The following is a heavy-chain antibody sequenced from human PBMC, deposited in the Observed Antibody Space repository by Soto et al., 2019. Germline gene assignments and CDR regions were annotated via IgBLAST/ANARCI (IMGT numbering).Heavy chain of an antibody. CDR1: GGSISSGGYY. CDR3: ARVTDYYDSSGYYYPWFDP. J-gene: IGHJ5*02. Sequence: PSETLSLTCTVSGGSISSGGYYWSWIRQHPGKGLEWIGYIYYSGSTYYNPSLKSRVTISVDTSKNQFSLKLSSVTAADTAVYYCARVTDYYDSSGYYYPWFDPWGQGTLVTVS. V-gene: IGHV4-31*03. CDR2: IYYSGST. D-gene: IGHD3-22*01.